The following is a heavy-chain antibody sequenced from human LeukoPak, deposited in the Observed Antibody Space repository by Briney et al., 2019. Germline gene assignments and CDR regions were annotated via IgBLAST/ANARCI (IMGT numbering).Heavy chain of an antibody. J-gene: IGHJ4*02. V-gene: IGHV4-4*07. Sequence: PSETLSLTRPVSGGSISSYYWSWIGQPAGQGLAWIGRIYTSGSTTYMPCLKSLFTMSVDTSKNQVSLKLSSVTAADTAVYYCAGGETEFDYWGQGTLVTVSS. CDR2: IYTSGST. CDR1: GGSISSYY. CDR3: AGGETEFDY.